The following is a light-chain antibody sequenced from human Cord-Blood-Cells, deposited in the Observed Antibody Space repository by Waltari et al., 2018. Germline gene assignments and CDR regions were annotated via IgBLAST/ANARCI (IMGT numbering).Light chain of an antibody. CDR2: WAS. Sequence: DIVMTQSPDSLAVSLGERATIKCKSRPSVLYSSNNKNYLAWYQQKPGQPPKLLIYWASTRESGVPYRFSGSGSGTDFTLTISSLQAEDVAVYYCQQYYSTPWTFGQGTKVEIK. CDR3: QQYYSTPWT. J-gene: IGKJ1*01. CDR1: PSVLYSSNNKNY. V-gene: IGKV4-1*01.